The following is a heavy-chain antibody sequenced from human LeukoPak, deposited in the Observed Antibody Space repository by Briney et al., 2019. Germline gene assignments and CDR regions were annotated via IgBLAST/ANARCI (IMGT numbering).Heavy chain of an antibody. V-gene: IGHV3-7*01. CDR1: GFTFRNFW. D-gene: IGHD3-3*02. CDR2: INTDGSAK. J-gene: IGHJ6*02. CDR3: TRHFSTYSYGLDV. Sequence: PGGSLRLSCAASGFTFRNFWMSWVRQAPGKGLEWVANINTDGSAKYYVDSVKGRFTISRDNAENSLYLQMNSLRPEDTAVYYCTRHFSTYSYGLDVCGQGTTVTVSS.